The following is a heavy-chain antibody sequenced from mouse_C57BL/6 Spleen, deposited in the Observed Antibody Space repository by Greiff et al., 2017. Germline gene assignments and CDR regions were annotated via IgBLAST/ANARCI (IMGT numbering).Heavy chain of an antibody. Sequence: QVQLQQPGAELVRPGSSVKLSCKASGYTFTSYWMHWVKQRPIQGLEWIGNIDPSDSETHYNQKFKDKATLTVDTSSSTAYMQLSSLTSEASAVYYCARQTAQGDYWGQGTTLTVSS. V-gene: IGHV1-52*01. CDR3: ARQTAQGDY. J-gene: IGHJ2*01. CDR1: GYTFTSYW. D-gene: IGHD3-2*02. CDR2: IDPSDSET.